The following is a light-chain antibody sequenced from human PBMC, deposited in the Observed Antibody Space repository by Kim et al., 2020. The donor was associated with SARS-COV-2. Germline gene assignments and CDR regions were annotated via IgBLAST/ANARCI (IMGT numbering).Light chain of an antibody. CDR2: TAS. CDR3: MQPLQAPPT. V-gene: IGKV2-28*01. CDR1: QSLLHANGYNS. Sequence: PATMSCRSSQSLLHANGYNSVDWYLQKPGQSPQLLSYTASNRASGGPGRFSGGGSRTNFTLKISRLESEDAGIYYGMQPLQAPPTFGGGTKVDIK. J-gene: IGKJ4*01.